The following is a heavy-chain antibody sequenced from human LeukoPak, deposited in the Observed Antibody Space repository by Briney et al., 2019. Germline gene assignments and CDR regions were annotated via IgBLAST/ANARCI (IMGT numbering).Heavy chain of an antibody. CDR1: GFTFSDYY. CDR3: ASNGRDDYGDYRNDY. Sequence: GGSLRLSCAASGFTFSDYYMSWIRQAPGKGXXXXXXXXSSSSYTNYADSVKGRFTISRDNAKNSLYLQMNSLRAEDTAVYYCASNGRDDYGDYRNDYWGQGTLVTVSS. CDR2: XXSSSSYT. V-gene: IGHV3-11*06. D-gene: IGHD4-17*01. J-gene: IGHJ4*02.